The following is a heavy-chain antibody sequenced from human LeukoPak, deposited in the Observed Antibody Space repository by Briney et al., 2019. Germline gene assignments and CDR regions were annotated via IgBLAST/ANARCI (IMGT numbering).Heavy chain of an antibody. Sequence: GASVKVSCKVSGYTLTELSMHWVRQAPGQGLEWMGWISAYNGNTNYAQKLQGRVTMTTDTSTSTAYMELRSLRSDDTAVYYCARDSRGFDPWGQGTLVTVSS. J-gene: IGHJ5*02. CDR1: GYTLTELS. CDR2: ISAYNGNT. V-gene: IGHV1-18*01. D-gene: IGHD2-2*01. CDR3: ARDSRGFDP.